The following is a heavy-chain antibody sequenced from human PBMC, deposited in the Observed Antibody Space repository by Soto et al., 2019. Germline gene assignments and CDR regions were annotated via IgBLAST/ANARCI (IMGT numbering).Heavy chain of an antibody. J-gene: IGHJ4*02. CDR1: GYTFTSYA. CDR2: INAGNGNT. Sequence: QVQLVQSGAEVKKPGASVKVSCKASGYTFTSYAMHWVRQAPGQRLEWMGWINAGNGNTKYSQKFQGRVTITRDTSASTAYMELSSVRSEHTSVYYCAGSGVVVAATYDYWGQGTLVTVSS. V-gene: IGHV1-3*01. D-gene: IGHD2-15*01. CDR3: AGSGVVVAATYDY.